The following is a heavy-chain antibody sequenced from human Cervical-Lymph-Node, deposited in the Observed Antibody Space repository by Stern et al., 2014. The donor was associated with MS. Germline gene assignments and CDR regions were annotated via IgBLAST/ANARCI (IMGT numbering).Heavy chain of an antibody. J-gene: IGHJ4*02. D-gene: IGHD4-17*01. Sequence: EVQLVESGGGLVKPGESLRLSCDASGFTFSHYSINWVRQAPGTGLEWVSSISTNSTHTYSADTVEGRFTISRASAKDSVSLHMVSLRAEDTAVYYCARARVGDYARSPHLDSWGQGTLVTVSS. CDR3: ARARVGDYARSPHLDS. CDR2: ISTNSTHT. V-gene: IGHV3-21*01. CDR1: GFTFSHYS.